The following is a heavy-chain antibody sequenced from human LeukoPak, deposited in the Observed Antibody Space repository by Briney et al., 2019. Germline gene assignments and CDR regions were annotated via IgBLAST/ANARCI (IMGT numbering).Heavy chain of an antibody. Sequence: SETLSLTCTVSGGSISSSSYYWGWIRQPPGKGLEWIGSIYYSGSTYYNPSLKSRVTISVDTSKNQFSLKLSSVTAADTAVYYCAREGLSWNWFDPWGQGTLVTVSS. J-gene: IGHJ5*02. CDR3: AREGLSWNWFDP. D-gene: IGHD6-13*01. CDR2: IYYSGST. V-gene: IGHV4-39*02. CDR1: GGSISSSSYY.